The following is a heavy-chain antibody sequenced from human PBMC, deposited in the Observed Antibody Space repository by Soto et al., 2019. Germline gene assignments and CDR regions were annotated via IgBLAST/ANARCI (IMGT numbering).Heavy chain of an antibody. CDR3: AREVYLEGHFYFDY. V-gene: IGHV3-74*01. J-gene: IGHJ4*02. CDR1: GFTFSRYW. CDR2: INGDQSSK. D-gene: IGHD1-26*01. Sequence: EMQLVESGGGLVQPGGSLRLSCAASGFTFSRYWMHWVRQAPGKGLVWVSRINGDQSSKTYADSVKGRFTIFRDNAKNTLYLRMYSLRAEDTAVYYCAREVYLEGHFYFDYWGQGSLVTVSS.